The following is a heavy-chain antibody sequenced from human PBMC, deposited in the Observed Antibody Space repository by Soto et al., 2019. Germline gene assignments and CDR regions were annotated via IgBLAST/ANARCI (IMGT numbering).Heavy chain of an antibody. D-gene: IGHD2-2*01. CDR1: GGTFSSYA. V-gene: IGHV1-69*01. CDR3: ATPHSSTSSLIFYYYYYGMDV. CDR2: IIPISDTT. Sequence: QVQLVQSGAEVKKPGSAVKVSCKASGGTFSSYAISWVRQAPGQGLEWMGGIIPISDTTNYAQKFQGRVTITAEDSTSTAKMVLSRRTAETAVLYYSATPHSSTSSLIFYYYYYGMDVWGQGTTVTVSS. J-gene: IGHJ6*02.